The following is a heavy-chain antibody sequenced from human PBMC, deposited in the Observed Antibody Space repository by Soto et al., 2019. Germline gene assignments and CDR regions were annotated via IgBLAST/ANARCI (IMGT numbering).Heavy chain of an antibody. CDR1: GFSLTNNKMG. CDR2: IFSSDEK. V-gene: IGHV2-26*01. D-gene: IGHD3-10*01. CDR3: PRISGGSPYYYAMDV. J-gene: IGHJ6*02. Sequence: QITLKESGPVLVKPTETLTLTCTVSGFSLTNNKMGVSWIRQPPGKAREWLANIFSSDEKSYSTSLKSRVTISQDTSKSQVVLKVTNMDPVDTATYYCPRISGGSPYYYAMDVWGQGTTVTVSS.